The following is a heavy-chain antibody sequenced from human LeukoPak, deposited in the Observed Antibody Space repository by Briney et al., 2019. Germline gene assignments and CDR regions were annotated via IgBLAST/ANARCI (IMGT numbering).Heavy chain of an antibody. CDR1: GFTFSSYW. CDR2: IQSKADGGTA. CDR3: TTARSYYGMDV. J-gene: IGHJ6*02. Sequence: GGSLRLSCAASGFTFSSYWMSWVRQAPGKGLEWVGRIQSKADGGTAGSAAPVKGRFTISRDDSKNTLYLEMNNLKTDDSAVYYCTTARSYYGMDVWGQGTTVTVSS. V-gene: IGHV3-15*01.